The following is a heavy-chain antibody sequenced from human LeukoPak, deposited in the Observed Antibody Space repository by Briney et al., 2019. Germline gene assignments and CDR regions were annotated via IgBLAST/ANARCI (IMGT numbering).Heavy chain of an antibody. Sequence: PGGSLRLSCATSGFTLSNCAMRWVRQAPGKGLEWVSTISSSGATHYADPVKGRFTVSRDTFKNTLYLQMSTLRADDTAVYYCARGCAYYFDYWGRGTLVTVSS. J-gene: IGHJ4*02. CDR2: ISSSGAT. CDR3: ARGCAYYFDY. CDR1: GFTLSNCA. V-gene: IGHV3-23*01.